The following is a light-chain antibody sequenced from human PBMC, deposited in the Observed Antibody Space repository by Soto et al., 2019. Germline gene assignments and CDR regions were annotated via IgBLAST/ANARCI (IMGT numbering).Light chain of an antibody. J-gene: IGKJ4*01. Sequence: EIVLTQSPATLSLSPGERATLSCRASQSVSSYLAWYQQKPGQAPRLLIYGISTRATDIPARFSGSGSGTEFTLTISSLQSEDFAVYYCQQYNNWPLTFGGGTKVEIK. CDR2: GIS. CDR3: QQYNNWPLT. CDR1: QSVSSY. V-gene: IGKV3-15*01.